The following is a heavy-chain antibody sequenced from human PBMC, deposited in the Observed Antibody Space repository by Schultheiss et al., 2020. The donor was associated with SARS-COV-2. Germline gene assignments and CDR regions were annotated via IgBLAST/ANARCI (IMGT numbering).Heavy chain of an antibody. J-gene: IGHJ4*02. CDR1: GFTFSSYS. Sequence: GGSLRLSCAASGFTFSSYSMNWVRQAPGKGLEWVSSISSSSSYIYYADSVKGRFTISRDNAKNSLYLQMNSLRAEDTAVYYCARDLGGIVVVTANLDYWGQGTLVTVSS. D-gene: IGHD2-21*02. CDR3: ARDLGGIVVVTANLDY. CDR2: ISSSSSYI. V-gene: IGHV3-21*01.